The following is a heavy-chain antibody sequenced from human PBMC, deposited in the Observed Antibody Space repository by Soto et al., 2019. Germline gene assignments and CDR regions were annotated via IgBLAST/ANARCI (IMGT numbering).Heavy chain of an antibody. Sequence: GESLKISCKASGYSFTSDWVGWVRQMPGKGLEWMGIIYPGDSDTRYSPSFQGQVTITADKSISTAYLQWSSLKASDSAMYYCAKLKDNAFDRWGQGTLVTVSS. CDR3: AKLKDNAFDR. CDR2: IYPGDSDT. V-gene: IGHV5-51*01. D-gene: IGHD2-2*01. J-gene: IGHJ5*02. CDR1: GYSFTSDW.